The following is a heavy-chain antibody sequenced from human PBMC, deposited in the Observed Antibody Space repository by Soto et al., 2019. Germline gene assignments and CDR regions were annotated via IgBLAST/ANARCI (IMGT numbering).Heavy chain of an antibody. CDR2: ISAAGDP. J-gene: IGHJ6*02. CDR3: ARTDRDFYGLDV. Sequence: EVQLVESGGGLVQPGGSLRLSCEACGYTFSNYDMHWVRQGTGKGLEWVSGISAAGDPDYADSVEGRFTISRENAQNSFFLQMNSLRVGDTAVYYSARTDRDFYGLDVWGQATTVIVSS. CDR1: GYTFSNYD. V-gene: IGHV3-13*05.